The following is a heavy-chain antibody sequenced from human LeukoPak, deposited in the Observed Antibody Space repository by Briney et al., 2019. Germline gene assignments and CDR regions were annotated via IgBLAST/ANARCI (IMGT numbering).Heavy chain of an antibody. J-gene: IGHJ3*02. D-gene: IGHD1-26*01. CDR3: AKDWVGSYHGNDFDI. V-gene: IGHV3-23*01. Sequence: PGGSLRLSCAASGFTFSIYALSWVRQAPGKGLEWVSVLGGSETSTSYADSVKGRFTISRDNSKNTLYLQMNSLRAEDMAVYYCAKDWVGSYHGNDFDIWGQGTMVTVSS. CDR2: LGGSETST. CDR1: GFTFSIYA.